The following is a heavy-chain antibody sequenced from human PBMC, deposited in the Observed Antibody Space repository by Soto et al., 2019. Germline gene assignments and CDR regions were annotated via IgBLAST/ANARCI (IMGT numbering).Heavy chain of an antibody. D-gene: IGHD4-4*01. Sequence: EVQLVESGGGLVQPGGSLRLSCAASGFTFSSYEMNWVRQAPGKGLEWVSYISSSGSTIYYADSLKGRFTISRDNAMNSLYLQMNSLRAEDTAVYYCARVAYSNYRGEFDYWGQGTLVTVSS. V-gene: IGHV3-48*03. J-gene: IGHJ4*02. CDR3: ARVAYSNYRGEFDY. CDR1: GFTFSSYE. CDR2: ISSSGSTI.